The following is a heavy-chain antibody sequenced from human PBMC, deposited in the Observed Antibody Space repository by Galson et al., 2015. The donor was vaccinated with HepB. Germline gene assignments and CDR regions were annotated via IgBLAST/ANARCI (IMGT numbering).Heavy chain of an antibody. D-gene: IGHD4-17*01. Sequence: SLRLSCAASGFTFSSYAMHWVRQAPGKGLEYVSAISSNGGSTYYADSVKGRFTISRDNSKNTLYLQMSSLRAEDTAVYYCVKDDYGDPYYFDYWGQGTLVTVSS. CDR2: ISSNGGST. V-gene: IGHV3-64D*09. CDR1: GFTFSSYA. CDR3: VKDDYGDPYYFDY. J-gene: IGHJ4*02.